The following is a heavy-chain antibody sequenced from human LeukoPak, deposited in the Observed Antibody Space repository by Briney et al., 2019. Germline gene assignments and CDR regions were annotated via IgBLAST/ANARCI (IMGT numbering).Heavy chain of an antibody. D-gene: IGHD2-15*01. CDR2: ISGSGGST. CDR1: GFTFSSYA. Sequence: PGGSLRLSCAASGFTFSSYAMSWVRQAPGKGLEWVSAISGSGGSTYYADSVKGRFTISRDNSKNTLYLQMNSLRAEDTAVYYCAKVMHSGGSCYRSLFDYWGQGTLVTVSS. CDR3: AKVMHSGGSCYRSLFDY. V-gene: IGHV3-23*01. J-gene: IGHJ4*02.